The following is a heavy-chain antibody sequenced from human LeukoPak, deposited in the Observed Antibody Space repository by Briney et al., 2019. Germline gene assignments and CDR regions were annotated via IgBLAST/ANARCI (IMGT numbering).Heavy chain of an antibody. Sequence: GESLKISCKGSGYSFTSYWIGWVRQMPGKGLEWMGIIYPGDSDTRYSPSFQGQVTISADKSISTAYLQWSSLKASDTAMYYCALHYDSSGYITGGLNYWGQGTLVTVSS. V-gene: IGHV5-51*01. CDR1: GYSFTSYW. CDR3: ALHYDSSGYITGGLNY. J-gene: IGHJ4*02. CDR2: IYPGDSDT. D-gene: IGHD3-22*01.